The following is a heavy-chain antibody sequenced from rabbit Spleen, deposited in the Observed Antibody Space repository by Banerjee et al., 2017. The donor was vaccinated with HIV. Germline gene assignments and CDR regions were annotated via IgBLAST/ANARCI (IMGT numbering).Heavy chain of an antibody. CDR3: ARDAGTSFSTYGMDL. D-gene: IGHD8-1*01. Sequence: QEQLVESGGGLVQPEGSLTLTCKASGFSFSDRDVMCWVRQAPGKGLEWIACINASTGKPVYATWASGRFTISRTSSTTVTLRMTSLTVADRATYFCARDAGTSFSTYGMDLWGPGTLVTVS. J-gene: IGHJ6*01. CDR2: INASTGKP. CDR1: GFSFSDRDV. V-gene: IGHV1S45*01.